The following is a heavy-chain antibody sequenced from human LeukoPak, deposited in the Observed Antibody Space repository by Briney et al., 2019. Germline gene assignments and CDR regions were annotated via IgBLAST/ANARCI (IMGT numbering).Heavy chain of an antibody. Sequence: SETLSLTCTVSGGSISSSSYYWGWIRQPPGKGLEWIGSIYYSGSTYYNPSLKSRATISVDTSKNQFSLKLSSVTAADTAVYYCARDTPYSSSWKAFDIWGQGTMVTVSS. CDR2: IYYSGST. CDR3: ARDTPYSSSWKAFDI. V-gene: IGHV4-39*07. J-gene: IGHJ3*02. CDR1: GGSISSSSYY. D-gene: IGHD6-13*01.